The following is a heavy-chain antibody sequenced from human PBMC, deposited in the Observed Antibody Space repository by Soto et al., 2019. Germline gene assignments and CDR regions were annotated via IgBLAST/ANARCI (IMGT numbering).Heavy chain of an antibody. V-gene: IGHV3-30*18. J-gene: IGHJ4*02. CDR2: ISYDGSNK. CDR1: GFTFSSYG. Sequence: PGGSLRLSCAASGFTFSSYGMHWVRQAPGKGLEWVAVISYDGSNKYYADSVKGRFTISRDNSKNTLYLQMNSLRAEDTAVYYCVKDRRVSRTTGWVDYWGQGTLVTVSS. CDR3: VKDRRVSRTTGWVDY. D-gene: IGHD4-17*01.